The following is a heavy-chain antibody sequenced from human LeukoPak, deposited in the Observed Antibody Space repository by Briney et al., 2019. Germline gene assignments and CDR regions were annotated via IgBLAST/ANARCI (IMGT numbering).Heavy chain of an antibody. Sequence: KGLXXXXEINHSGSTNSTPSLKTRLTISVAPSKNQFSLKLSSVTAADTAVYYCARSGVGYCSGGSCYPYYYYYGMDVWGQGTTVTVSS. CDR3: ARSGVGYCSGGSCYPYYYYYGMDV. J-gene: IGHJ6*02. V-gene: IGHV4-34*13. D-gene: IGHD2-15*01. CDR2: INHSGST.